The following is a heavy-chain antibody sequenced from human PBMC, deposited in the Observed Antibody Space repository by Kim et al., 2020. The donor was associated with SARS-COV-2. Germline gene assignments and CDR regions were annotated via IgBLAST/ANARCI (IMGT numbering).Heavy chain of an antibody. CDR3: TTVSVRWSNDY. J-gene: IGHJ4*02. V-gene: IGHV3-15*01. CDR2: T. Sequence: TDYAAPVKGRFTISRDDSKNTLYLQMNSLKTEDTAVYYCTTVSVRWSNDYWGQGTLVTVSS. D-gene: IGHD4-17*01.